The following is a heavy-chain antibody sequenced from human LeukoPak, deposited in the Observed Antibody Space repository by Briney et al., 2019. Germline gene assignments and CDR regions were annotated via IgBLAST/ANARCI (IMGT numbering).Heavy chain of an antibody. CDR3: ARAGKRSSYYYYYYMDV. J-gene: IGHJ6*03. V-gene: IGHV1-18*01. D-gene: IGHD3-10*01. CDR1: GYTFTSYG. Sequence: GASVKVSCKASGYTFTSYGISWVRQAPGQGLEWMEWISAYNGNTNYAQKLQGRVTMTTDTSTSTAYMELRSLRSDDTAVYYCARAGKRSSYYYYYYMDVWGKGTTVTVSS. CDR2: ISAYNGNT.